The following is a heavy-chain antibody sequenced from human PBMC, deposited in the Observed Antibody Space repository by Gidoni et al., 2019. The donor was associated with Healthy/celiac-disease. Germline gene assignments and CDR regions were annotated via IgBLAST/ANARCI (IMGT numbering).Heavy chain of an antibody. CDR3: ARVGYYYGSGSYHTNRYGMDV. CDR1: GVSFSGSY. J-gene: IGHJ6*02. CDR2: INHIGST. D-gene: IGHD3-10*01. Sequence: QVQLQQWGAGLLKPSEPLSLPCAVYGVSFSGSYWRWIRQPPGKGLEWIGEINHIGSTTYNPSLKSRVTISVDTSKNQFSLKLSSVTAADTAVYYCARVGYYYGSGSYHTNRYGMDVWGQVTTVTVSS. V-gene: IGHV4-34*01.